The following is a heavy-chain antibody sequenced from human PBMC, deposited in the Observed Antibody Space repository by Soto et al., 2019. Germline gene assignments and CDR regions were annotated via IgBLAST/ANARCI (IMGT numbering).Heavy chain of an antibody. CDR2: IYPGDSDT. CDR3: ARNISNFRYYYAMDV. D-gene: IGHD4-4*01. V-gene: IGHV5-51*01. CDR1: GYTFTDYW. J-gene: IGHJ6*02. Sequence: GESLKISCKGSGYTFTDYWIGWVRQLPGKGLEWMGIIYPGDSDTRYSPSFQGHVTITVDKSTSTAYLQWNTLKASDTAMYYCARNISNFRYYYAMDVWGQGTTVTVSS.